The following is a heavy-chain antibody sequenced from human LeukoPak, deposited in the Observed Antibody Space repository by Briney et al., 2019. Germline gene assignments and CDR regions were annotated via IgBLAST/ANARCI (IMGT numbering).Heavy chain of an antibody. CDR3: ARETGYSSGLDY. Sequence: ASVKVSCKASGYTFTGYYMHWVRQAPGQGLEWMGWINPNSGGTNYAQKFQGRVTMTRDTSISTAYMELSRLRSGDTAVYYCARETGYSSGLDYWGQGTLVTVSS. D-gene: IGHD6-19*01. J-gene: IGHJ4*02. V-gene: IGHV1-2*02. CDR1: GYTFTGYY. CDR2: INPNSGGT.